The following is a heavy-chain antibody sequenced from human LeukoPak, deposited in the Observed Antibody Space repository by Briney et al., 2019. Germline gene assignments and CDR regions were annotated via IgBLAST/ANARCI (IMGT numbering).Heavy chain of an antibody. Sequence: GRSLRLSCAAPGFTFSSYGMHWVRQAPGKGLEWVAGIWYDGSTKYYADSVKGRFTISRDNSKNTLYLQMNRLTAQDTAVYYCARHCLPTLVRGLTPGFAPWRQGTLVTVSS. CDR3: ARHCLPTLVRGLTPGFAP. CDR2: IWYDGSTK. V-gene: IGHV3-33*01. J-gene: IGHJ5*02. CDR1: GFTFSSYG. D-gene: IGHD3-10*01.